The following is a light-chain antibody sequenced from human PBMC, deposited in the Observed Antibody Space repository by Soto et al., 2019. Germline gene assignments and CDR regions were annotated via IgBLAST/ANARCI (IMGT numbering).Light chain of an antibody. CDR1: SSNLGAGYD. V-gene: IGLV1-40*01. J-gene: IGLJ3*02. CDR3: QAYDYSLTASV. CDR2: GNR. Sequence: QSVLTQPPSVSGAPGQRVTISCTGNSSNLGAGYDVHWYPQLPGAVPKLVIFGNRNRPSGVPERFSGSKSGTSASLAITGLQSEDEADYYCQAYDYSLTASVFGGGTKLTVL.